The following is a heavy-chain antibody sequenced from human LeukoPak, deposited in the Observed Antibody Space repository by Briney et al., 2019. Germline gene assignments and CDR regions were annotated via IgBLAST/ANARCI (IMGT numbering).Heavy chain of an antibody. Sequence: ASVKVSCRASGYTFTTYGITWVRQAPGQGLEWMGWISAYNGNTNYAQKLQGRVTMTTDTSTGTAYMELRSLRSDDTAVYYCARDRGNYDSSDPLDYWGQGTLVTVSS. V-gene: IGHV1-18*01. J-gene: IGHJ4*02. CDR3: ARDRGNYDSSDPLDY. CDR2: ISAYNGNT. D-gene: IGHD3-22*01. CDR1: GYTFTTYG.